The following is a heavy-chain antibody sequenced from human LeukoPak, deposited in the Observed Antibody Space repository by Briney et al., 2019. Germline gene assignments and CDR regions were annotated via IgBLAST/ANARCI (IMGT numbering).Heavy chain of an antibody. Sequence: SETLSLTCTVSGGSISSGSYYWRWIRQPAGKGLEWIGRIYTSGTNYNPSPKSRVTISVDTSKNQFSLKLTSVTAADTAVYYCARAGNYYDSSGYYYALFDYWGQRTLVTVSS. J-gene: IGHJ4*02. D-gene: IGHD3-22*01. V-gene: IGHV4-61*02. CDR1: GGSISSGSYY. CDR3: ARAGNYYDSSGYYYALFDY. CDR2: IYTSGT.